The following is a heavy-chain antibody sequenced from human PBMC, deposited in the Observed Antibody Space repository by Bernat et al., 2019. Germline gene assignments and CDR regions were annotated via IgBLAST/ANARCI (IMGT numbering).Heavy chain of an antibody. CDR2: IKGGNGNT. D-gene: IGHD4-23*01. J-gene: IGHJ4*02. Sequence: QVHLVQSGAEVKKPGASVKVSCKASGYTFTNYAMHWVRQAPGQRLEWMGWIKGGNGNTKYSQNFQGRVTFIRDTSASTDYMELNSLGSEDTAVYYCARGRDTGVFDYWGQGTLVTVSS. V-gene: IGHV1-3*01. CDR1: GYTFTNYA. CDR3: ARGRDTGVFDY.